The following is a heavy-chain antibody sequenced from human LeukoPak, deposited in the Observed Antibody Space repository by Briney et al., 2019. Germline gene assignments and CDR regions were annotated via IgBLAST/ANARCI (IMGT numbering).Heavy chain of an antibody. CDR2: VYYISNT. D-gene: IGHD1-26*01. Sequence: TSETLSLTCSASGASVGSAGYYWSWIRQPPGGGLEWIGYVYYISNTNYNPSLKSRVTMSVNPSTNQFSLKLSSVTAADTAMYYCARTQSQSGSYRYYFGYWGQGTLVTVSS. V-gene: IGHV4-61*08. J-gene: IGHJ4*02. CDR3: ARTQSQSGSYRYYFGY. CDR1: GASVGSAGYY.